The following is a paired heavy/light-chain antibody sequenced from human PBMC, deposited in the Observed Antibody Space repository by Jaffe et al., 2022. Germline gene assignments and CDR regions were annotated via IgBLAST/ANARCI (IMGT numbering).Heavy chain of an antibody. J-gene: IGHJ5*02. V-gene: IGHV4-4*02. CDR2: IYHSGST. D-gene: IGHD3-10*01. CDR3: ARNWEVLLWFGELSRIVALDP. Sequence: QVQLQESGPGLVKPSGTLSLTCAVSGGSISSSNWWSWIRQPPGKGLEWIGEIYHSGSTNYNPSLKSRVTISVDKSKNQFSLKLSSVTAADTAVYYCARNWEVLLWFGELSRIVALDPWGQGTLVTVSS. CDR1: GGSISSSNW.
Light chain of an antibody. V-gene: IGKV3-20*01. CDR2: GAS. CDR3: QQYGSSWT. CDR1: QSVSSSY. J-gene: IGKJ1*01. Sequence: EIVLTQSPGTLSLSPGERATLSCRASQSVSSSYLAWYQQKPGQAPRLLIYGASSRATGIPDRFSGSGSGTDFTLTISRLEPEDFAVYYCQQYGSSWTFGQGTKVEIK.